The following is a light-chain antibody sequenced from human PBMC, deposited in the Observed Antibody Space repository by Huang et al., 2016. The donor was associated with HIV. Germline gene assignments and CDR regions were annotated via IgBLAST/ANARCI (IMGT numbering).Light chain of an antibody. CDR2: GAS. CDR3: QQYGSSPWT. Sequence: EIVLTQSTGTLSLSPGERATLSCRASQRISSNYLAWYQQKPGQAPRLRLDGASSRATGITDRVSGSGSGTDFTLTISRLEPEDFVVYYCQQYGSSPWTFGQGTKVEIK. CDR1: QRISSNY. V-gene: IGKV3-20*01. J-gene: IGKJ1*01.